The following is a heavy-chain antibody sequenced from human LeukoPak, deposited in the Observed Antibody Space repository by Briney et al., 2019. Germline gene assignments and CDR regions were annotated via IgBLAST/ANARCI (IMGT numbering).Heavy chain of an antibody. J-gene: IGHJ4*02. Sequence: GGSLRLSCAASGFTFSLYGMHWVRQAPGKGLEWVAVISYDGSNKYYADSVKGRFTISRDNSKNTLYLQMNSLRAEDTAVYYCARGGRTAMAIDYWGQGTLVTVSS. CDR1: GFTFSLYG. CDR3: ARGGRTAMAIDY. CDR2: ISYDGSNK. V-gene: IGHV3-30*03. D-gene: IGHD5-18*01.